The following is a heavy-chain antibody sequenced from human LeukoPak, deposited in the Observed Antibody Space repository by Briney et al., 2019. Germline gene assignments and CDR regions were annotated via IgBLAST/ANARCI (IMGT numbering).Heavy chain of an antibody. Sequence: KPSETLSLTCTVSGGSISSSSYYWGWIRQPPGKGLEWIGSIYYSGSTYYNPSLKSRVTISVDTSKNQFSLKLSSVTAADTAVYYCARLSKGGGGFDYWGQGTLVTVSS. J-gene: IGHJ4*02. CDR2: IYYSGST. CDR1: GGSISSSSYY. CDR3: ARLSKGGGGFDY. V-gene: IGHV4-39*01. D-gene: IGHD3-10*01.